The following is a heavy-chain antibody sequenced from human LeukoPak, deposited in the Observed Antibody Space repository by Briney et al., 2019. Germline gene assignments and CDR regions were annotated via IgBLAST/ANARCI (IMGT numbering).Heavy chain of an antibody. Sequence: GGSLRLSCAASGFTFSSYGMHWVRQAPGKGLEWVAFIRYDGSNKYYADSVKGRFTISRDNSKNMLYLQMNSLRAEDTAVYYCAKDFRIVGATPGYWGQGTLVTVSS. CDR2: IRYDGSNK. CDR1: GFTFSSYG. J-gene: IGHJ4*02. D-gene: IGHD1-26*01. CDR3: AKDFRIVGATPGY. V-gene: IGHV3-30*02.